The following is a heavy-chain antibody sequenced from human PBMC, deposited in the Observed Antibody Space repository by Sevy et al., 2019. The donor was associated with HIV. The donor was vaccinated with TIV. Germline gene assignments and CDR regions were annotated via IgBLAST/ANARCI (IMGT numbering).Heavy chain of an antibody. Sequence: ASVKVSCKASGYTFSSYGISWVRQAPGQGLEWMGWISDYNGYTNYAHKFQGRVTMSTAKSTRKAYMELRSLRSDDTAVYFCAREGYYYRSGTYRPPNYYGMDVWGQGTAVTVSS. J-gene: IGHJ6*02. CDR2: ISDYNGYT. CDR1: GYTFSSYG. V-gene: IGHV1-18*01. D-gene: IGHD3-10*01. CDR3: AREGYYYRSGTYRPPNYYGMDV.